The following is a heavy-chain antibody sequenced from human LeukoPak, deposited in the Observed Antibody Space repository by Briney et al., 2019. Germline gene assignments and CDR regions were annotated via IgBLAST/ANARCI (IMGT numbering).Heavy chain of an antibody. CDR2: INPSGGST. V-gene: IGHV1-46*01. CDR1: GYTFTSYY. Sequence: ASVKVSCKASGYTFTSYYMHWVRQAPGQGLEWMGIINPSGGSTSYAQKFQGRVTMTRDTSTSTVYMELSSLRSEDTAVYYCARQWELPSYYYYYGMDVWGQGTTVTVSS. D-gene: IGHD1-26*01. CDR3: ARQWELPSYYYYYGMDV. J-gene: IGHJ6*02.